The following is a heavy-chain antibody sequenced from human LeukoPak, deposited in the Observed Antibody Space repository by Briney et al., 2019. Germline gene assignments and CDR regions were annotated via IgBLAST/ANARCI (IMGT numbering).Heavy chain of an antibody. J-gene: IGHJ4*02. CDR2: IRQDGNEQ. Sequence: GGSLRLSCAASGFTFSNFWMSWVRQAPGKGLEWVANIRQDGNEQHYVGSVKGRFTISRDNAQNSVYLQLNSLRAEDTAVYYCARDKEIATDTGSRFDYWGQGTLVTVSS. CDR1: GFTFSNFW. V-gene: IGHV3-7*01. CDR3: ARDKEIATDTGSRFDY. D-gene: IGHD5-24*01.